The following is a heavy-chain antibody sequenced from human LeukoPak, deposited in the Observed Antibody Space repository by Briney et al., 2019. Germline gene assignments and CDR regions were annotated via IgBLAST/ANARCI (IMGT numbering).Heavy chain of an antibody. CDR3: ARMLGATTSHFDY. Sequence: GESLKISCKGSGYIFTNYYIAWVRQMPGKGLEWMGIIYPGDSDTRYSPSFRGQVTISADKSISTAYLQWGGLKASDSAMYYCARMLGATTSHFDYWGQGTLVTVSS. J-gene: IGHJ4*02. V-gene: IGHV5-51*01. CDR1: GYIFTNYY. CDR2: IYPGDSDT. D-gene: IGHD1-26*01.